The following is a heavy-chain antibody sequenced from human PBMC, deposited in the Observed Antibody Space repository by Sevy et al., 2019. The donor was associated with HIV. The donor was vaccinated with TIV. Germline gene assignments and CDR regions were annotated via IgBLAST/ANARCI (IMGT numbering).Heavy chain of an antibody. CDR1: GFTFSNHA. V-gene: IGHV3-30*02. D-gene: IGHD2-8*02. CDR3: ARNRKVLLVVYAIPFDAFDI. Sequence: GGSLRLSCTASGFTFSNHAMHWVRQGPGKGPEWVAFIRNDGSHEYYADTVKGRFTISRDNSKNTRYLQMNSLRPEDTAVYYWARNRKVLLVVYAIPFDAFDIWGQGTMVTVS. J-gene: IGHJ3*02. CDR2: IRNDGSHE.